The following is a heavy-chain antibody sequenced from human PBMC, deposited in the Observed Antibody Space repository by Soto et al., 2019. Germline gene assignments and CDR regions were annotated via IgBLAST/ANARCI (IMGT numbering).Heavy chain of an antibody. CDR1: GGSFSGYY. CDR2: INHSGST. D-gene: IGHD6-13*01. V-gene: IGHV4-34*01. J-gene: IGHJ5*02. Sequence: QVQLQQWGAGLLKPSETLSLTCAVYGGSFSGYYWSWIRQPPGKGLEWIGEINHSGSTNYNPSLKSRVTIYVDTSKNQFSLKLSSVTAGDTAVYYCARERGRGGFGRRIAAAGTGGWFDPWGQGTLVTVSS. CDR3: ARERGRGGFGRRIAAAGTGGWFDP.